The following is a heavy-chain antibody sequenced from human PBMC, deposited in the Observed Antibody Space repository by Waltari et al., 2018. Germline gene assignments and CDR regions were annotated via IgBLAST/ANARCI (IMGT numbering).Heavy chain of an antibody. J-gene: IGHJ4*02. Sequence: QVQLVQSGAEVKKPGASVKVSCKASGYTFTSYAMHWVRQAPGQRLEWMGWSKAGNGNTKDSQEFQGWVTMTRDTSISTAYMELSRLRSDDTAVYYCARDEETTGGFGYWGQGTLVTVSS. D-gene: IGHD1-1*01. V-gene: IGHV1-3*02. CDR1: GYTFTSYA. CDR3: ARDEETTGGFGY. CDR2: SKAGNGNT.